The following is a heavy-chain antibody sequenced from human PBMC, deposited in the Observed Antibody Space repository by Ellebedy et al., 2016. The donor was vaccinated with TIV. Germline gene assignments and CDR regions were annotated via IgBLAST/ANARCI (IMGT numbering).Heavy chain of an antibody. V-gene: IGHV3-11*01. Sequence: GESLKISCAASGFTFSDYYMSWIRHAPGKGLEWVSYISATGSTIYYADSVKGRFTISRDNARNSLHLQMNSLRAEDTAVYYCASGYSYGARAFDIWGQGTVVTVSS. CDR2: ISATGSTI. CDR3: ASGYSYGARAFDI. CDR1: GFTFSDYY. J-gene: IGHJ3*02. D-gene: IGHD5-18*01.